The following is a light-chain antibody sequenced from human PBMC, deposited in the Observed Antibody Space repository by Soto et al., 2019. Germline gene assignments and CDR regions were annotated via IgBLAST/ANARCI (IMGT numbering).Light chain of an antibody. CDR3: QQYGSSSWT. CDR1: QSVSSSY. J-gene: IGKJ1*01. Sequence: EIVLMQSPGALSLSKGERATLSCRASQSVSSSYLAWYQQKPGQAPRLLIYGASSRATGIPDRFSGSGSGTDFTLTISRLEPEDFAVYYCQQYGSSSWTFGQGTKVDIK. V-gene: IGKV3-20*01. CDR2: GAS.